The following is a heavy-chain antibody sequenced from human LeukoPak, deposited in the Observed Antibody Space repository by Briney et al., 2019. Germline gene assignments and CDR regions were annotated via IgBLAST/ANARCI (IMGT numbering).Heavy chain of an antibody. J-gene: IGHJ4*02. CDR2: IIPIFGTA. D-gene: IGHD3-22*01. V-gene: IGHV1-69*05. Sequence: SVKVSCKASGGTFSSYAISWVRQAPGRGLEWMGGIIPIFGTANYAQKFQGRVTITTDESTSTAYMELSSLRSEDTAVYYCASSYDSIGPSADWGQGTLVTVSS. CDR1: GGTFSSYA. CDR3: ASSYDSIGPSAD.